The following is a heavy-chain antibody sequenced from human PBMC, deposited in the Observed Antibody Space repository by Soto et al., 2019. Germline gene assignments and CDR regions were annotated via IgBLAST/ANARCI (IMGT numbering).Heavy chain of an antibody. CDR2: ISDSGSST. J-gene: IGHJ1*01. V-gene: IGHV3-23*01. CDR3: AKDLMTETSRAEYFQH. Sequence: EVQLLESGGGLVQPGGSLRLSCAASGFTFNNYAMSWVRQAPGKGLEWVSGISDSGSSTYYAASVKGRFTISRDNSKNTLYLQVNSLRVEDTDVYYCAKDLMTETSRAEYFQHWGQGTLVTVSS. D-gene: IGHD1-7*01. CDR1: GFTFNNYA.